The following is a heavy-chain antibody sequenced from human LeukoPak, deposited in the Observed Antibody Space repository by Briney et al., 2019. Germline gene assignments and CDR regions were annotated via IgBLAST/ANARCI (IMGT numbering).Heavy chain of an antibody. D-gene: IGHD3-10*01. CDR2: INHSGNT. Sequence: SETLSLTCAVYVRSFSGYSWSWIRQPPGKGLEWNGEINHSGNTNYNPSLKGGVTISVKPSKNQFSLKLSSVTAAQTAVYYCARCRYYYGSGSYRNWFHAWGQGPLVTVA. V-gene: IGHV4-34*01. CDR1: VRSFSGYS. CDR3: ARCRYYYGSGSYRNWFHA. J-gene: IGHJ5*02.